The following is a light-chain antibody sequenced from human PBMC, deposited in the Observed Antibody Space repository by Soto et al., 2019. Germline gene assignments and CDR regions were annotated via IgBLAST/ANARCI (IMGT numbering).Light chain of an antibody. J-gene: IGKJ1*01. CDR1: QSVRSSY. Sequence: EILLTQSPGTLSLSPGERATLSCRASQSVRSSYLAWYQQKAGQAPRLLIYGASSRATGIPDRFSGSGSGTDFTLTISRLEPEDFALFYCQQYGSSPQTFGQGTKVDIK. CDR3: QQYGSSPQT. CDR2: GAS. V-gene: IGKV3-20*01.